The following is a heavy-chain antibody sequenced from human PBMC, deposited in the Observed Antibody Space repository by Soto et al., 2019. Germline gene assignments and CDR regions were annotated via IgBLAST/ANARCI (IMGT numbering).Heavy chain of an antibody. CDR2: VYSGGST. CDR1: GFSVSGHL. J-gene: IGHJ3*02. D-gene: IGHD3-3*02. V-gene: IGHV3-53*02. Sequence: EVQLVETGGGLIQPGGSLRLSCAASGFSVSGHLMSWVRQAPGKGLEWVSVVYSGGSTYYADSVKGRFTISRDNSKNTLYLQMNSLRAEDTAVYYCASRILVSDAFDIWGQGTMVTVSS. CDR3: ASRILVSDAFDI.